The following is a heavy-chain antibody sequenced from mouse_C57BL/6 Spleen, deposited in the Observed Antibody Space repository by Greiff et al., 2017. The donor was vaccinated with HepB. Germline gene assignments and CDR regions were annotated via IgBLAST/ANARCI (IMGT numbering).Heavy chain of an antibody. CDR3: TYNWDGFAY. V-gene: IGHV1-15*01. D-gene: IGHD4-1*01. CDR2: IDPETGGT. Sequence: VQLVESGAELVRPGASVTLSCKASGYTFTDYEMHWVKQTPVHGLEWIGAIDPETGGTAYNQKFKGKAILTADKSSSTAYMELRSLTSEDSAVYYCTYNWDGFAYWGQGTLVTVSA. J-gene: IGHJ3*01. CDR1: GYTFTDYE.